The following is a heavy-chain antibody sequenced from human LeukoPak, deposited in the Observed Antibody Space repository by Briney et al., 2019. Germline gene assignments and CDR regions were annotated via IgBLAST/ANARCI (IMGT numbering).Heavy chain of an antibody. CDR2: IYPGDSDT. V-gene: IGHV5-51*01. CDR3: ARQFRDSSGYYSYYFDY. J-gene: IGHJ4*02. CDR1: GYSFTTSW. D-gene: IGHD3-22*01. Sequence: GESLKISCKGSGYSFTTSWIGWVRQMPGKGLEWMGIIYPGDSDTIYSPSFRGQVTISADKSIDTAYLQWSSLKASDTAMYYCARQFRDSSGYYSYYFDYWGQGTLATVSS.